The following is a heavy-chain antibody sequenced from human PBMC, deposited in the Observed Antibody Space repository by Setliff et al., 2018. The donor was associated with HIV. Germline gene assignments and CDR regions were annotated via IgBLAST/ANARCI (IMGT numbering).Heavy chain of an antibody. CDR1: GGSFGGYH. CDR2: MNHSGRT. Sequence: SETLSLTCAVYGGSFGGYHWNWIRQPPGKGLEWSGEMNHSGRTNYKPSLKSRVTISVDTSKNQFSLKLRSVTAADTAMNYCARVSITYWYSIPTFYYYYMDVWGKGTKVTVS. CDR3: ARVSITYWYSIPTFYYYYMDV. J-gene: IGHJ6*03. V-gene: IGHV4-34*01. D-gene: IGHD2-15*01.